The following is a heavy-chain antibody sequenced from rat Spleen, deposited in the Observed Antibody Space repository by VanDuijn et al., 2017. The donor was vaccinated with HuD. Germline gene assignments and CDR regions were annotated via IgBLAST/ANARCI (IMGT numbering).Heavy chain of an antibody. V-gene: IGHV5-31*01. CDR3: ARRHHGYTDYFDY. Sequence: EVQLVESGGGRVQPGRSLKLSCVASGITFNNYWMTWIRQAPGKGLEWVATISYNDSSGHSSTYYRDSVKGRFTISRDNAKSTLSLQVDSLRSEDTATYYCARRHHGYTDYFDYWGQGVMVTVSP. CDR2: ISYNDSSGHSST. D-gene: IGHD1-4*01. CDR1: GITFNNYW. J-gene: IGHJ2*01.